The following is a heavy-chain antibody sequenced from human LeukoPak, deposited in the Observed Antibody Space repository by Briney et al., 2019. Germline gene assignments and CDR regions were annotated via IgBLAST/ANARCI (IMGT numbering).Heavy chain of an antibody. CDR2: ISYDGSNK. V-gene: IGHV3-30*04. CDR1: GFTFSSYA. J-gene: IGHJ5*02. CDR3: ASLPSPYCSSTSCHNWFDR. D-gene: IGHD2-2*01. Sequence: GGSLRLSCAASGFTFSSYAMHWVRQAPGKGLEWVAVISYDGSNKYYADSVEGRFTISRDNSKNTLYLQMNSLRAEDTAVYYCASLPSPYCSSTSCHNWFDRWGQGTLVTVSS.